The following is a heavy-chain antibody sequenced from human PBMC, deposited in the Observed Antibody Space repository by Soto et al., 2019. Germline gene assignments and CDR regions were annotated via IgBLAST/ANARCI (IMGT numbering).Heavy chain of an antibody. V-gene: IGHV4-31*03. D-gene: IGHD2-2*01. CDR2: IYYSGTT. CDR1: GDSISSGAYY. J-gene: IGHJ1*01. CDR3: ARGGVAVPPAMPKESCHH. Sequence: QVQLQESGPGLVKPSQTLSLTCTVSGDSISSGAYYWSWIRQHPGKGLEWIGYIYYSGTTYYNPSLKSRVTISVDTSKNQFSLTLTSVTAADSAVYSCARGGVAVPPAMPKESCHHWGQGTLVTFSS.